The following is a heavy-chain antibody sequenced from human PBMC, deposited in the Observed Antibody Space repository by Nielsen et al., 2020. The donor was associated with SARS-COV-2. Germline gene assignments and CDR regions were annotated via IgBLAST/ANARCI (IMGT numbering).Heavy chain of an antibody. CDR1: RFTFSSYA. Sequence: GESLKISCAASRFTFSSYAMSWVRQAPGKGLEWVSAISGSGASTYYADSVKGRFTISRDNSKNTLYLQMNSLRAEDTAVYYCAKAPYGSGRQIDYWGQGTLVTVSS. CDR2: ISGSGAST. J-gene: IGHJ4*02. CDR3: AKAPYGSGRQIDY. V-gene: IGHV3-23*01. D-gene: IGHD3-10*01.